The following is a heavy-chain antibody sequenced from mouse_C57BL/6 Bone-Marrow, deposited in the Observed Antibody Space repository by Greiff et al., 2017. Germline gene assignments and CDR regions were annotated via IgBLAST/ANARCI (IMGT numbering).Heavy chain of an antibody. D-gene: IGHD2-3*01. CDR2: IYPRSGNT. CDR3: ARGSGLLEMDY. Sequence: VKLLESGAELARPGASVKLSCKASGYTFTSYGISWVKQRTGQGLEWIGEIYPRSGNTYYNEKFKGKATLTADKSSSTAYMELRSLTSEDSAVYFCARGSGLLEMDYWGQGTSVTVSS. CDR1: GYTFTSYG. V-gene: IGHV1-81*01. J-gene: IGHJ4*01.